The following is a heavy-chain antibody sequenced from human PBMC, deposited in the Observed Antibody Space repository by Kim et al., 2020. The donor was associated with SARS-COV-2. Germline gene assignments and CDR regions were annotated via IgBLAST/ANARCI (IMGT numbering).Heavy chain of an antibody. V-gene: IGHV3-73*01. CDR3: TRGLDPYYYYYYGMDV. Sequence: VKGRSTLARDDSKNTAYLQMNRLKTEDTAVYYCTRGLDPYYYYYYGMDVWGQGTTVTVSS. J-gene: IGHJ6*02. D-gene: IGHD1-1*01.